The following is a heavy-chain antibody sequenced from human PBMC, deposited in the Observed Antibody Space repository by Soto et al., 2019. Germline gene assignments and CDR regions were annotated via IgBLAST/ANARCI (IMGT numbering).Heavy chain of an antibody. V-gene: IGHV1-18*01. D-gene: IGHD6-19*01. J-gene: IGHJ4*02. Sequence: HDQLVQSGAEVKKPGASVKVSCKASGYTFTRYGISWVRQAPGQGLEWMGWISAYNGNTNYAQKLQGRVTMTTDTSTSTAYMELRSLRSDDTAVYYCATASPNSSGWYGGDYWGQRTLVTVSS. CDR2: ISAYNGNT. CDR3: ATASPNSSGWYGGDY. CDR1: GYTFTRYG.